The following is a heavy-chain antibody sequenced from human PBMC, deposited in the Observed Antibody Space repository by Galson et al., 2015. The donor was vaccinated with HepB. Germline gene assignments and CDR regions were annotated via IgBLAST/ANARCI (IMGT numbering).Heavy chain of an antibody. D-gene: IGHD3-22*01. CDR3: AKDSPIYYDSSGYYYSTPFDY. J-gene: IGHJ4*02. V-gene: IGHV3-30*18. Sequence: SLRLSCAASGFTFSSYGMHWVRQAPGKGLEWVAVISYDGSNKYYADSVKGRFTISRDNSKNTLYLQMNSLRAEDTAVYYCAKDSPIYYDSSGYYYSTPFDYWGQGTLVTVSS. CDR2: ISYDGSNK. CDR1: GFTFSSYG.